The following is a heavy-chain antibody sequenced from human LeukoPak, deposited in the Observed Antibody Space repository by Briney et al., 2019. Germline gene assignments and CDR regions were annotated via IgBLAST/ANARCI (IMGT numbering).Heavy chain of an antibody. V-gene: IGHV1-2*02. D-gene: IGHD6-19*01. CDR1: GYTFTGYY. CDR3: ARLAKGYSSGAGNFDY. Sequence: ASAKVSCKASGYTFTGYYMHWVRQAPGQGLEWMGWINPNSGGTNYAQKFQGRVTMTRDTSISTAYMELSRLRSDDTAVYYCARLAKGYSSGAGNFDYWGQGTLVTVSS. J-gene: IGHJ4*02. CDR2: INPNSGGT.